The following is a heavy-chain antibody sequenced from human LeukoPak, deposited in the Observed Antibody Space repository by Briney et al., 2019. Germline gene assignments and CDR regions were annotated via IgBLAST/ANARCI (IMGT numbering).Heavy chain of an antibody. J-gene: IGHJ6*02. CDR1: GFTFSSYW. CDR3: ARDPPTNYGDYAIEHGMDV. Sequence: GGSLRLSCAASGFTFSSYWMHWVRQAPGKGLVWVSRINSDGSSTSYADSVKGRFTISRDNSKNTLYLQMNSLRAEDTAVYYCARDPPTNYGDYAIEHGMDVWGQGTTVTVSS. D-gene: IGHD4-17*01. CDR2: INSDGSST. V-gene: IGHV3-74*01.